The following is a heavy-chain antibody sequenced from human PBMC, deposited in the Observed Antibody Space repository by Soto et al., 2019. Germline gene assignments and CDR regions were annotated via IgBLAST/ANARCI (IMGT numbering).Heavy chain of an antibody. J-gene: IGHJ1*01. CDR2: IYYSGST. D-gene: IGHD6-19*01. CDR3: ARHGIAVAAYAEYFQH. V-gene: IGHV4-39*01. Sequence: SETLSLTCTVSGGSISSSSYYWGWIRQPPGKGLEWIGSIYYSGSTYYNPSLKSRVTISVDTSKNQFSLKLSSVTAADTAVYYCARHGIAVAAYAEYFQHWGQGTLVTASS. CDR1: GGSISSSSYY.